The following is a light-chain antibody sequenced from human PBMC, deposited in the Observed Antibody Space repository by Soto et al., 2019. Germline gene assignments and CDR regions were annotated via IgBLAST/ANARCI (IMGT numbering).Light chain of an antibody. CDR2: GAS. Sequence: IVLTQSPGAVSLSQGERATLNCRASQSISTSSLAWYRQKPGQAPRLLIYGASTRATGIPARFSGSGSGTEFTLTISRLEPEDFAVYYCQQYGSSPPWTFGQGTKVDI. J-gene: IGKJ1*01. CDR1: QSISTSS. CDR3: QQYGSSPPWT. V-gene: IGKV3-20*01.